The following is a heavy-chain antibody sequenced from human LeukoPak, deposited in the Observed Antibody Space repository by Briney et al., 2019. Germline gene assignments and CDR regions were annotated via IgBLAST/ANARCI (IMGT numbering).Heavy chain of an antibody. Sequence: GASLRLCCAASGFTFSSYAMSWVRQATGKGLEWVSAISGSGGSTYYADSVKGRFTISRDNSKNTLYLQMNSLRAEDTAVYYCAKGVGPDRTWGDYWGQGTLVTVSS. V-gene: IGHV3-23*01. CDR2: ISGSGGST. D-gene: IGHD7-27*01. CDR3: AKGVGPDRTWGDY. J-gene: IGHJ4*02. CDR1: GFTFSSYA.